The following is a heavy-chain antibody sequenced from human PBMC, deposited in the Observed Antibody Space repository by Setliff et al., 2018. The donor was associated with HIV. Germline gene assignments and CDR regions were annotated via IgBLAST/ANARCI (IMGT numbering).Heavy chain of an antibody. V-gene: IGHV3-74*01. CDR1: GFTFSSYW. CDR3: ATIWMRGAYFDY. J-gene: IGHJ4*02. Sequence: GGSLRLSCVASGFTFSSYWMHWVRQVPGKGLMWVSHVNNDETITNYPDSVKGRFTISRDNAKNTLYLQMNSLRAEDTAVYYCATIWMRGAYFDYWGQGTLVTVSS. D-gene: IGHD3-3*01. CDR2: VNNDETIT.